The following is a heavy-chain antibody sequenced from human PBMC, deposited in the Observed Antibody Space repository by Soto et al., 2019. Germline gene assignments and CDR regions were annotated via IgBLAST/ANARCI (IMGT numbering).Heavy chain of an antibody. CDR2: IRRTAYGGTT. J-gene: IGHJ4*02. V-gene: IGHV3-49*05. Sequence: EVQLVESGGGLVKPGRSLRLSCTASGFTIGAYAMSWFRQAPGKGLEWVGFIRRTAYGGTTEYAASVKGRFTIPREDSKSIAYLQMNSLKTDDTAVYYCTRDEGWELPVDYWGQGTLVTVSS. CDR3: TRDEGWELPVDY. D-gene: IGHD1-26*01. CDR1: GFTIGAYA.